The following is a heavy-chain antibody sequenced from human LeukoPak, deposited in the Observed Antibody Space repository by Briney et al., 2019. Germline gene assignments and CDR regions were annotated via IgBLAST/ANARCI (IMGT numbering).Heavy chain of an antibody. CDR2: ISGSGDST. CDR3: AKGPPLYSSSWFSLYYYYGMDV. J-gene: IGHJ6*02. D-gene: IGHD6-13*01. CDR1: GFTFSSYA. Sequence: GGSLRLSCAASGFTFSSYAMSWVRRAPGKGLEWVSDISGSGDSTYYADSVKGRFTISRDNSKNTLYLQMNSLRAEDTAVYYCAKGPPLYSSSWFSLYYYYGMDVWGQGTTVTVSS. V-gene: IGHV3-23*01.